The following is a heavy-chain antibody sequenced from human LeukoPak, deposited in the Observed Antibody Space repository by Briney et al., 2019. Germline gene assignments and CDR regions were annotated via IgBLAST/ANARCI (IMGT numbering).Heavy chain of an antibody. V-gene: IGHV1-69*04. J-gene: IGHJ5*02. Sequence: ASVKVSCKASGGTFSSYAISWVRQAPGQGLEWMGRIIPILGIANYAQKFQGRVTITADKSTSTAYMELSSLRSEDTAVYYCARARGSSWFDPWGQGTLVTVSS. CDR2: IIPILGIA. CDR1: GGTFSSYA. D-gene: IGHD6-13*01. CDR3: ARARGSSWFDP.